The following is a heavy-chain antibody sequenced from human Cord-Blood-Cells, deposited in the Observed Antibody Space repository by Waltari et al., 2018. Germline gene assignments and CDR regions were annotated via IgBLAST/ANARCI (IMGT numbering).Heavy chain of an antibody. CDR3: ARGAIYCSSTSCYAYYYYGMDV. Sequence: QVQLVQSGAEVKKPGASVMVSCKASGYTFTSYYMHWVRQAPGQGLEWMGIINPSGGSTSYAQKFQGRVTMTRDTSTSTVYMELSSLRSEDTAVYYCARGAIYCSSTSCYAYYYYGMDVWGQGTTVTVSS. D-gene: IGHD2-2*01. CDR2: INPSGGST. J-gene: IGHJ6*02. CDR1: GYTFTSYY. V-gene: IGHV1-46*01.